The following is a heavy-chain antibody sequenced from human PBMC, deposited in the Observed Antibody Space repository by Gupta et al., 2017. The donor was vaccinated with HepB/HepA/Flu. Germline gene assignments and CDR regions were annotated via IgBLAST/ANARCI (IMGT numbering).Heavy chain of an antibody. CDR2: ISYDGSNK. CDR3: ARELITMIVVVSCWFDP. Sequence: QVQLVESGGGVVQPGRSLRLSCAASGFTFSSYAMHWVRQAPGKGLEWVAVISYDGSNKYYADSVKGRFTISRDNSKNTLYLQMNSLRAEDTAVYYCARELITMIVVVSCWFDPWGQGTLVTVSS. J-gene: IGHJ5*02. D-gene: IGHD3-22*01. V-gene: IGHV3-30-3*01. CDR1: GFTFSSYA.